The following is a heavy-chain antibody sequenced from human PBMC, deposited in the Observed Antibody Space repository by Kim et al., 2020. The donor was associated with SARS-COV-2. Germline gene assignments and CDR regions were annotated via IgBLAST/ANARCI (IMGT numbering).Heavy chain of an antibody. CDR2: SGRKL. CDR3: ARGTIF. J-gene: IGHJ4*02. Sequence: SGRKLYSADSVKGRFTISRNNARNSLSLQMNSLRVEDTAIYYCARGTIFGGQGTLVTVSS. D-gene: IGHD3-3*01. V-gene: IGHV3-48*03.